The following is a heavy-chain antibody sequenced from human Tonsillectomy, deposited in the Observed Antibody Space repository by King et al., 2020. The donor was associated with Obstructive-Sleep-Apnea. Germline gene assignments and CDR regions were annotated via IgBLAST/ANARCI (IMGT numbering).Heavy chain of an antibody. J-gene: IGHJ4*02. V-gene: IGHV3-53*04. CDR3: ARGSGNYYDSSGYYYPFDY. CDR2: IYSGGST. CDR1: GFTVSSNY. Sequence: VQLVESGGGLVQAGGSLRLSCTAAGFTVSSNYMSWVRQAPGKGLEWVLVIYSGGSTYYADSVNGRLTISRHNSKNTVYLQMNSLRTEDTAVYFCARGSGNYYDSSGYYYPFDYWGQGTLVTVSS. D-gene: IGHD3-22*01.